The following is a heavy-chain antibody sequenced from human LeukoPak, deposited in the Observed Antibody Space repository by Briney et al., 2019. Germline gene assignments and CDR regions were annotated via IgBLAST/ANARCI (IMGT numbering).Heavy chain of an antibody. V-gene: IGHV3-23*01. J-gene: IGHJ4*02. CDR2: ISGSGGST. D-gene: IGHD3-10*01. CDR1: GFTFSSYE. Sequence: GGSLRLSCAASGFTFSSYEMNWVRQAPGKGLEWVSAISGSGGSTYYADSVKGRFTISRDDPHNTLYLQMNSLRAEDTAVYYCAKSFWWFGEFSPFDYWGQGTLVTVSS. CDR3: AKSFWWFGEFSPFDY.